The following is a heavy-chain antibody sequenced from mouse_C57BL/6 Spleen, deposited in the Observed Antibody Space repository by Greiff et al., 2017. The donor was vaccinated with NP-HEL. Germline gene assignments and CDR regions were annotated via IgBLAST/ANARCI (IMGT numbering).Heavy chain of an antibody. CDR1: GFTFSSYA. CDR2: ISSGGDYI. CDR3: TREGSYWYCDV. V-gene: IGHV5-9-1*02. J-gene: IGHJ1*03. Sequence: DVMLVESGEGLVKPGGSLKLSCAASGFTFSSYAMSWVRQTPEKRLEWVAYISSGGDYIYYADTVKGRFTISRDNARNTLYLQMSSLKSEDTAMYYCTREGSYWYCDVWGTGTTVTVSS. D-gene: IGHD1-1*01.